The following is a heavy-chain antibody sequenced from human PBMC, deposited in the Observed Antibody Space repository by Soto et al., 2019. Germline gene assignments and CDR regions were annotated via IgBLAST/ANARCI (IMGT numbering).Heavy chain of an antibody. Sequence: GGSLRLSCAASGFTFSSYSMNWVRQAPGKGLEWVSSISSSSSYIYYADSVKGRFTISRDNAKNSLYLQMNSLRAEDTAVYYCARVRRFAYYDFWSGYRPGYYYYGMDAWGQGTTVTVSS. D-gene: IGHD3-3*01. CDR2: ISSSSSYI. CDR3: ARVRRFAYYDFWSGYRPGYYYYGMDA. J-gene: IGHJ6*02. V-gene: IGHV3-21*01. CDR1: GFTFSSYS.